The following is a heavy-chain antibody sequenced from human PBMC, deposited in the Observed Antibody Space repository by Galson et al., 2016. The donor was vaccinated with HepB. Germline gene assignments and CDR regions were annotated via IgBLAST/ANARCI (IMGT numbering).Heavy chain of an antibody. J-gene: IGHJ2*01. V-gene: IGHV3-13*01. CDR2: IGTAGDT. Sequence: SLRLSCAASGFTFSSYDMHWVRQATGKGLEWVSTIGTAGDTYYPGSVKGRFTLSRENAKNSLYLQMNSLRAGDTAVYYCVRGAALPGDWYFDLWGRGTLGTVSS. CDR1: GFTFSSYD. D-gene: IGHD6-6*01. CDR3: VRGAALPGDWYFDL.